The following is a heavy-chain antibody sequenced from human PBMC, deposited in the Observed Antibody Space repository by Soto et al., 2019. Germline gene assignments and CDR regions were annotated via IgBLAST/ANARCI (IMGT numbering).Heavy chain of an antibody. CDR1: GGSFSGYY. CDR3: ARGGGYYDSSGYNY. J-gene: IGHJ4*02. CDR2: INHSGST. Sequence: PSETLSLTCAVYGGSFSGYYWSWIRQPPGKGLEWIGEINHSGSTNYNPSLKSRVTISVDTSKNQFSLKLSSVTAADTAVYYCARGGGYYDSSGYNYWGQGTLVTVYS. V-gene: IGHV4-34*01. D-gene: IGHD3-22*01.